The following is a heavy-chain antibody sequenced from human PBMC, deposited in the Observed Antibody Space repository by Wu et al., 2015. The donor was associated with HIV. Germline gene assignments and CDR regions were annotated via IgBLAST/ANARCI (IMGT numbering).Heavy chain of an antibody. CDR3: ARGKGELLSLYGRYFDS. J-gene: IGHJ4*02. V-gene: IGHV1-69*05. CDR2: IIPLFGTT. Sequence: QVQLVQSGAEVKQPGSSMKISCKASGNTFNAINWVRQAPGQGLEWMGGIIPLFGTTDYAQIFQGRVTITTDESTSTAYMRLTSLRSEDTATYYCARGKGELLSLYGRYFDSWGQGTLVTVSS. D-gene: IGHD2/OR15-2a*01. CDR1: GNTFNA.